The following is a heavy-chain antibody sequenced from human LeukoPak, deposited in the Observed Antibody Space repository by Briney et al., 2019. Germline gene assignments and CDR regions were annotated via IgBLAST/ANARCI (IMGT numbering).Heavy chain of an antibody. CDR3: ARERFCGGDCSILDY. V-gene: IGHV3-21*01. CDR2: ISSSSSYI. Sequence: GGSLRLSCAASGFTFSSYSMNWVRQAPGKGLEWVSSISSSSSYIYYADSVEGRFTISRDNAKNSLYLQMNSLRAEDTAVYYCARERFCGGDCSILDYWGQGTLVTVSS. D-gene: IGHD2-21*01. CDR1: GFTFSSYS. J-gene: IGHJ4*02.